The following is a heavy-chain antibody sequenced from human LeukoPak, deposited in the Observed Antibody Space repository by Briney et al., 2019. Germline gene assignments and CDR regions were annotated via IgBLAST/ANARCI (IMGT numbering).Heavy chain of an antibody. V-gene: IGHV3-48*02. CDR3: ARGTYGFDY. D-gene: IGHD3-10*01. J-gene: IGHJ4*02. Sequence: PGGSLRLSCAVSGFTFSSYDMNWVREAPGKGLEWVSYISSRSSTIYYADSVKGRFTISRDNAKNSLYLQMNSLRDEDTAVYYCARGTYGFDYWGQGTLVTVSS. CDR2: ISSRSSTI. CDR1: GFTFSSYD.